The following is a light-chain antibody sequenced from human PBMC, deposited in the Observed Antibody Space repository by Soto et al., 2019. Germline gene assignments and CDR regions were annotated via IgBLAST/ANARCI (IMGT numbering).Light chain of an antibody. CDR2: EVS. CDR3: NSYTSSTTLV. Sequence: QSALTQPASVSGSPGQSITTSCSGTSSDVGGYNYVSWYQHHPGKAPKLIIYEVSNRPSGVSNRFSGSKSGNTASLTISGLLAEDEADYYCNSYTSSTTLVFGGGTKLTVL. J-gene: IGLJ2*01. CDR1: SSDVGGYNY. V-gene: IGLV2-14*01.